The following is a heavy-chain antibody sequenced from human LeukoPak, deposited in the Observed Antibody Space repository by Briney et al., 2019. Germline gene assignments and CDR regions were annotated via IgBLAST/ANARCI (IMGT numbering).Heavy chain of an antibody. J-gene: IGHJ5*02. CDR2: IYHDGNT. V-gene: IGHV4-39*07. CDR3: AETNTPDWFDP. D-gene: IGHD1-14*01. Sequence: SETLSLTCSVFGGSISSSSYYWGWIRQSPGKGLEWIASIYHDGNTFYNPSTKSRVAISVDTAKSQVSLRLRSVTAADTAVYYCAETNTPDWFDPWGQGTLVTVSS. CDR1: GGSISSSSYY.